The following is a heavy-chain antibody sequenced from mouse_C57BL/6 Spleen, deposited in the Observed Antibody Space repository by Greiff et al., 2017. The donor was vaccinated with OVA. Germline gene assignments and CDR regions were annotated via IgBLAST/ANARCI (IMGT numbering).Heavy chain of an antibody. CDR2: IDPEDGEP. D-gene: IGHD1-2*01. CDR3: ALTTAYAMDY. CDR1: GFNIKDYY. J-gene: IGHJ4*01. Sequence: EVQLQQSGAELVKPGASVKLSCTASGFNIKDYYMHWVKQRTEQGLEWIGRIDPEDGEPKYAPKFQGKATITADPSSNTAYLQLSSLTAEDTAVYYCALTTAYAMDYWGQGTSVTVSS. V-gene: IGHV14-2*01.